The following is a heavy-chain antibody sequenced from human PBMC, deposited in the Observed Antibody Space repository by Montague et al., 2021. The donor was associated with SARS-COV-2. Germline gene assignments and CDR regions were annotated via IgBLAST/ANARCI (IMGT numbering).Heavy chain of an antibody. CDR1: GGSINSGGYY. CDR2: IYYSGST. CDR3: ARVHFVSSGWYPDTFDI. D-gene: IGHD6-19*01. J-gene: IGHJ3*02. Sequence: TLSLTCTVSGGSINSGGYYWSWIRQHPGKGLEWIGYIYYSGSTYYNPSLKGRLTISVDTSKNQFSLKLSSVTAADTAVYYCARVHFVSSGWYPDTFDIWGQGTMVTDSS. V-gene: IGHV4-31*03.